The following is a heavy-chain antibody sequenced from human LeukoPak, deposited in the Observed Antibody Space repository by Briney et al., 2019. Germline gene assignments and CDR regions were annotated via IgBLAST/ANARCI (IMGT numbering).Heavy chain of an antibody. D-gene: IGHD1-26*01. CDR2: INPNSGGT. Sequence: ASVKVSCKASGYTFTGYYMHWVRQAPGQGLEWMGWINPNSGGTNYAQKFQGRVTMTRDTSISTAYMELSRLRSDDTAVYYCARRKVGATKSGWYFDLWGRGTLVTVSS. CDR3: ARRKVGATKSGWYFDL. V-gene: IGHV1-2*02. CDR1: GYTFTGYY. J-gene: IGHJ2*01.